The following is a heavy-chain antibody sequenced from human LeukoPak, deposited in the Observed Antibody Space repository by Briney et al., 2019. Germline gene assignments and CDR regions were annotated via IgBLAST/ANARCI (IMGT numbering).Heavy chain of an antibody. CDR3: ARDTMVRGVYAFDI. J-gene: IGHJ3*02. Sequence: GGSLRLSCAASGFSVSSNFMSWVRQAPGKGLEWVSVIYSGGSTYYADSVKGRFTISRDNSKNTLYFQMNSLRAEDTAVYYCARDTMVRGVYAFDIWGQGTMVTVSS. CDR2: IYSGGST. D-gene: IGHD3-10*01. CDR1: GFSVSSNF. V-gene: IGHV3-53*01.